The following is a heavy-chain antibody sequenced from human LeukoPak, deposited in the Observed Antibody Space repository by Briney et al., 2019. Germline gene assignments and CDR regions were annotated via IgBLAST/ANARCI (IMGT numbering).Heavy chain of an antibody. Sequence: ASVKVSCKASGYTFTGYYMHWVRQAPGQGLEWMGWINPNTGDTNYAQKFQGRVTMTRDTSITTVYMEISRLTSDDTALFYCAVAPGDYWGQGTLVTVSS. CDR3: AVAPGDY. CDR1: GYTFTGYY. J-gene: IGHJ4*02. V-gene: IGHV1-2*02. CDR2: INPNTGDT. D-gene: IGHD2-21*01.